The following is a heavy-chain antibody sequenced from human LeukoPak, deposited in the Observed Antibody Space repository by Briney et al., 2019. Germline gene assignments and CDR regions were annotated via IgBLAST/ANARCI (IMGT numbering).Heavy chain of an antibody. V-gene: IGHV4-34*01. D-gene: IGHD6-13*01. CDR3: ARVVGIPAAGKTYYYYYGMDV. Sequence: SETLSLTCAVYGGSFSGRYWSWIRQPPGKGLEWIGEINHSGSTNYNPSLKSRVTISVDTSKNQFSLKLSSVTAADTAVYYCARVVGIPAAGKTYYYYYGMDVWGQGTTVTVSS. CDR1: GGSFSGRY. J-gene: IGHJ6*02. CDR2: INHSGST.